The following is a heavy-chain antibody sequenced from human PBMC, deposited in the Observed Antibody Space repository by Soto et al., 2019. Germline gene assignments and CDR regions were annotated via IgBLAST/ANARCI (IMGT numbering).Heavy chain of an antibody. CDR1: GFTFSNYA. V-gene: IGHV3-23*01. Sequence: DVQLLESGGALVQPGGSLRLSCAASGFTFSNYAMSWVRQAPGKGLEWVSTVSGGNTYYADSVKGRFTISRDDSENTLYLQMISLRAEDMAIYYCAKGTHSSAWHYFDYWGQGTLVTVSS. D-gene: IGHD6-19*01. CDR3: AKGTHSSAWHYFDY. J-gene: IGHJ4*02. CDR2: TVSGGNT.